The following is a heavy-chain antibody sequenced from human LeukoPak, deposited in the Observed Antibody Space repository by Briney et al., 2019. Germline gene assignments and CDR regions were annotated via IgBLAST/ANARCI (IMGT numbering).Heavy chain of an antibody. Sequence: SETLSLTCTVSGYSISGGYYWGWIRQPPGKGLEWIGSIYHSGSTYYNPSLKSRVTISVDTSKNQFSLKLSSVTAADTAVYYCARVRWSRGGDYWGQGTLVTVSS. D-gene: IGHD4-23*01. CDR2: IYHSGST. J-gene: IGHJ4*02. CDR1: GYSISGGYY. V-gene: IGHV4-38-2*02. CDR3: ARVRWSRGGDY.